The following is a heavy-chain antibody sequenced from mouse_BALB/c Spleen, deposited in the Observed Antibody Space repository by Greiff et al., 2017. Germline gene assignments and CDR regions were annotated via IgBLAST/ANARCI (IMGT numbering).Heavy chain of an antibody. V-gene: IGHV5-17*02. Sequence: EVKLQESGGGLVQPGGSRKLSCAASGFTFSSFGMHWVRQAPEKGLEWVAYISSGSSTIYYADTVKGRFTISRDNPKNTLFLQMTSLRSEDTAMYYCAREDYGDYWGQGTTLTVSS. J-gene: IGHJ2*01. CDR3: AREDYGDY. D-gene: IGHD1-2*01. CDR2: ISSGSSTI. CDR1: GFTFSSFG.